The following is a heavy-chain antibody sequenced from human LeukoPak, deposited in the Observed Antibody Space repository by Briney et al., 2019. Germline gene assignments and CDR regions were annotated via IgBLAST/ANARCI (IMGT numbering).Heavy chain of an antibody. V-gene: IGHV3-30-3*01. J-gene: IGHJ5*02. CDR2: ISEDGSKE. CDR3: ARDRPVGYSSGSSNWFDP. D-gene: IGHD3-10*01. CDR1: GFTFSSYA. Sequence: PGGSLRLSCAASGFTFSSYAMHWVRQAPGKGLEWVAIISEDGSKEYYADSVKGRFTISRDNSKNTLNLQMNILRAEDTAVYYCARDRPVGYSSGSSNWFDPWGQGTLVTVSS.